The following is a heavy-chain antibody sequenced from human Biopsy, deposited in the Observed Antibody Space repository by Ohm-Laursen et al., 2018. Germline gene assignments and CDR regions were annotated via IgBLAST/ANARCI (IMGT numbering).Heavy chain of an antibody. V-gene: IGHV4-59*01. D-gene: IGHD3-3*01. CDR1: GGSISSDY. CDR2: ISNRGST. J-gene: IGHJ3*01. Sequence: GTLSLTCTVSGGSISSDYWSWIRQSPGKGLEWIGYISNRGSTNYNPSLRGRVTISVDTSKNQFSLKLSSVTDADTAVFFCARLYRLDDYWNDDPPDAFDVWGQGTMVTVSS. CDR3: ARLYRLDDYWNDDPPDAFDV.